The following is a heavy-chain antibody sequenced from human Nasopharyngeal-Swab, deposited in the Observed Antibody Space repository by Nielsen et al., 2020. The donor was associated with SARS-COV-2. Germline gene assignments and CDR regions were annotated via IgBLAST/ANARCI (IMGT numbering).Heavy chain of an antibody. CDR2: ISSSSSYI. CDR3: ARVRRDGYNLHSDY. D-gene: IGHD5-24*01. Sequence: VRQAPGKGLEWVSSISSSSSYIYYADSVKGRFTISRDNAKNSLYLQMNSLRAEDTAVYYCARVRRDGYNLHSDYWGQGTLVTVSS. V-gene: IGHV3-21*01. J-gene: IGHJ4*02.